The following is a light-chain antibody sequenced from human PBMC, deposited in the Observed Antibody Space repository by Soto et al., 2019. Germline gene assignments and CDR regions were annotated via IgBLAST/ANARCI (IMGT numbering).Light chain of an antibody. Sequence: DIQMTQSPSTLSGSVGDRVTITCRASQTISSWLAWYQQKPGKAPKLLIYKASTLKSGVPSRFSGSGSGTESTLTISSVQPDDFATYYCQHYNSYSEAFGQGTKVDIK. CDR3: QHYNSYSEA. V-gene: IGKV1-5*03. CDR2: KAS. J-gene: IGKJ1*01. CDR1: QTISSW.